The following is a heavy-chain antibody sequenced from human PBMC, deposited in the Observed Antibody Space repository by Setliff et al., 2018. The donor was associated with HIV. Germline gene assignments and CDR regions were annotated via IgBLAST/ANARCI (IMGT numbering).Heavy chain of an antibody. CDR2: IIPIFGTP. CDR3: ATPLDATMGRDY. Sequence: SVKVSCKASGGTLSIYTINWVRQAPGQGLEWMGGIIPIFGTPNFAPKFQGRVTITADESTKTAYMELSSLRSEDTAVYYCATPLDATMGRDYWGQGTPVTVSS. J-gene: IGHJ4*02. D-gene: IGHD5-18*01. CDR1: GGTLSIYT. V-gene: IGHV1-69*13.